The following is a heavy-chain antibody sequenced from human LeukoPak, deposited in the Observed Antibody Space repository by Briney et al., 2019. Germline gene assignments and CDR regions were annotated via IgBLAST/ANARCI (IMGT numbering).Heavy chain of an antibody. V-gene: IGHV4-39*07. CDR2: IYYSGST. CDR3: ARENLGYGNSFDY. CDR1: GGSISSSSYY. Sequence: SETLSLTCTVSGGSISSSSYYWGWIRQPPGKGLEWIGSIYYSGSTYYNPSLKSRVTISVDTSKNQFSLKLSSVTAADTAVYYCARENLGYGNSFDYWGQGTLVTVSS. D-gene: IGHD4-17*01. J-gene: IGHJ4*02.